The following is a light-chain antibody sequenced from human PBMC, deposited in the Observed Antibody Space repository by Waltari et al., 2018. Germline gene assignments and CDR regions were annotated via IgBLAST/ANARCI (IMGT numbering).Light chain of an antibody. CDR1: QYVTSSY. CDR2: AAS. J-gene: IGKJ4*01. V-gene: IGKV3-20*01. CDR3: QQYGSSLVT. Sequence: EIVLTQSPDTLSLSPGERATLSCRASQYVTSSYLAWYQQTPGQGPRLLIYAASARATGIPDRFSGSGSGTDFTLTISRLEPEDFAVYFCQQYGSSLVTFGGGTEVEIK.